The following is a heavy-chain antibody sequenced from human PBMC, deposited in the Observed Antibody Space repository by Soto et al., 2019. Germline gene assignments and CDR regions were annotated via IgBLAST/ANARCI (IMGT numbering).Heavy chain of an antibody. V-gene: IGHV1-3*01. D-gene: IGHD2-15*01. CDR1: GYTFTSYA. CDR2: INAGNGNT. CDR3: ARGSEVVVVAG. Sequence: QVQLVQSGAEVKKPGASVKVSCKASGYTFTSYAMHWVREAPGQRLEWMGWINAGNGNTKYSQKFQGRVTITRDTSASTAYMELSSLRSEDTAVYYCARGSEVVVVAGWGQGTLVTVSS. J-gene: IGHJ4*02.